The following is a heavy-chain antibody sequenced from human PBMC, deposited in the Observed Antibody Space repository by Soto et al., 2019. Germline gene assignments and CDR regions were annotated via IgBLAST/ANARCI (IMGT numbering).Heavy chain of an antibody. CDR1: GGSISSYY. CDR2: IYYSGST. V-gene: IGHV4-59*08. J-gene: IGHJ3*02. CDR3: ARGYSGYENDAFDI. Sequence: SETLSLTCTVSGGSISSYYWSWIRQPPGKGLEWIGYIYYSGSTNYNPSLKSRVTISVDTSKNQFSLKLSSVTAADTAVYYCARGYSGYENDAFDIWGQGTMVTVSS. D-gene: IGHD5-12*01.